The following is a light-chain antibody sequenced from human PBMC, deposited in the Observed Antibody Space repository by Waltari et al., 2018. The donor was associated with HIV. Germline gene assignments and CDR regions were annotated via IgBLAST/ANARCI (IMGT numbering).Light chain of an antibody. V-gene: IGLV1-44*01. J-gene: IGLJ3*02. CDR1: SSNIGSNL. CDR3: AAWDDNLIGLV. Sequence: QSVLTQPPSASGTPGQRVTISCSGSSSNIGSNLVDWYQQLPGMAPKPLIYSNNQRPSGVPDRFSGSNSGTAASLAISGLQSEDEADYYCAAWDDNLIGLVFGGGTKVTVL. CDR2: SNN.